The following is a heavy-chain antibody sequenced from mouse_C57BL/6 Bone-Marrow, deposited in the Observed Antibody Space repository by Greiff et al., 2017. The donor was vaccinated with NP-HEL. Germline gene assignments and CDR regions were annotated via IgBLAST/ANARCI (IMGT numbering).Heavy chain of an antibody. D-gene: IGHD1-1*01. Sequence: EVQVVEPGGGLVQPGESLKLSCESNEYEFPSHDMSWVRQTPEKRLELVAAINSDGGSTYYPDTIERPFTISRDTTKKTLYLQMSRLTSEDSALYDCAGHGDTTGVASYFDYWGQGTTLTVSS. CDR3: AGHGDTTGVASYFDY. CDR2: INSDGGST. J-gene: IGHJ2*01. CDR1: EYEFPSHD. V-gene: IGHV5-2*01.